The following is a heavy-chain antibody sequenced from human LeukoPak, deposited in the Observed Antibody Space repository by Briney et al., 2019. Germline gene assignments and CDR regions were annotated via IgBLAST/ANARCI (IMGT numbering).Heavy chain of an antibody. CDR3: ARRPNWNYSNWFDP. V-gene: IGHV4-39*01. Sequence: SETLSLTCTVSGASISSSSYYWGWIRQPPGKGLEWIGNIYYSERTYYNPSLKSRVTMSIDTSRNQFSLKLRSVTAADTAVYYCARRPNWNYSNWFDPWGQGTLVTVSS. CDR1: GASISSSSYY. CDR2: IYYSERT. D-gene: IGHD1-7*01. J-gene: IGHJ5*02.